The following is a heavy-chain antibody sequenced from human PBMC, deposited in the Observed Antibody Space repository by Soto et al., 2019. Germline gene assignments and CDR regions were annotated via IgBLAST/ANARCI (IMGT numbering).Heavy chain of an antibody. V-gene: IGHV4-31*03. CDR1: GGSISSGGYY. CDR2: IYYSGST. D-gene: IGHD3-22*01. J-gene: IGHJ4*02. Sequence: SETLSLTCTVSGGSISSGGYYWSWIRQHPGKGLEWIGCIYYSGSTYYNPSLKSRVTISVDTSKNQFSLKLSSVTAADTAVYYCARRGADTSGYYPFWGQGTLVTVSS. CDR3: ARRGADTSGYYPF.